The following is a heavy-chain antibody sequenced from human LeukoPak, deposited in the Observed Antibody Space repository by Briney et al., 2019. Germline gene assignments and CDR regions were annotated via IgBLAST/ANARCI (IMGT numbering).Heavy chain of an antibody. CDR1: GYTFTAYY. V-gene: IGHV1-2*02. CDR2: INPNNGGT. Sequence: GASVKVSCKASGYTFTAYYIHWVRQAPGHGLEWMGWINPNNGGTNFAQKFQGRVTMTRDTSISTASMELSSLRSDDTAVYFCARDLRFGELLYSFDYWGQGTLVTVSS. J-gene: IGHJ4*02. D-gene: IGHD3-10*01. CDR3: ARDLRFGELLYSFDY.